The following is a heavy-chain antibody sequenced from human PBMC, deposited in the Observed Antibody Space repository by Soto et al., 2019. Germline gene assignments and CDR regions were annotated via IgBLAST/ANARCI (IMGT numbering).Heavy chain of an antibody. Sequence: ASVKVSCKASGFTFTSSAMQWVRQARGQRLEWIGWIVVGSGNTNYAQKFQERVTITRDMSTSTAYMELSSLRSEDTAVYYCAADSSTSMEEWLSNHAFDIWGQGTMVTVSS. V-gene: IGHV1-58*02. CDR3: AADSSTSMEEWLSNHAFDI. CDR2: IVVGSGNT. J-gene: IGHJ3*02. CDR1: GFTFTSSA. D-gene: IGHD3-3*01.